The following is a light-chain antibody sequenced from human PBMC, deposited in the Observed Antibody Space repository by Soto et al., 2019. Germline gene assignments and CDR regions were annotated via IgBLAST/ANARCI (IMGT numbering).Light chain of an antibody. CDR1: QTISSW. V-gene: IGKV1-39*01. Sequence: DIHMTQSPSTLSGSVGHIVTITCRASQTISSWLDWYQQKPGKAPQLLIYVASRLESGVPSRFSGSGSGTDFTLTISSLKNEDFETYYCQQSYNATITFGHGTRLEIK. J-gene: IGKJ5*01. CDR3: QQSYNATIT. CDR2: VAS.